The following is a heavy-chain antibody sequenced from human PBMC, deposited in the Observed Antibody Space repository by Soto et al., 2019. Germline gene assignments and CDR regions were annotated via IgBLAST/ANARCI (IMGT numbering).Heavy chain of an antibody. CDR3: ARRSGSYHSFYYYYGMDV. Sequence: PGESLKISCKGSGYSFTSYWIGWVRQVPGKGLEWMGIIYPGDSDTRYSPSFQGQVTISADKSISTAYLQWSSLKASDTAMYYCARRSGSYHSFYYYYGMDVWGQGTTVTVSS. V-gene: IGHV5-51*01. D-gene: IGHD1-26*01. J-gene: IGHJ6*02. CDR1: GYSFTSYW. CDR2: IYPGDSDT.